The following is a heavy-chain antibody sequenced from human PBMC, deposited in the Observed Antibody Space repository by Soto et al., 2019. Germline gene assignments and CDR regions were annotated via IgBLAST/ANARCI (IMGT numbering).Heavy chain of an antibody. CDR2: ISGGGGGR. D-gene: IGHD3-10*01. Sequence: EVQLLESGGGLVQPGGSLRLSCVASGFAFNNYAMSWVRQAPGKGLEWVSTISGGGGGRDYAESVKGRLTTSRDNTKSILFLEMNSVRAEDMAVYYCAKCYGSGSYYPFDYWGQGTLVTVSS. CDR3: AKCYGSGSYYPFDY. V-gene: IGHV3-23*01. J-gene: IGHJ4*02. CDR1: GFAFNNYA.